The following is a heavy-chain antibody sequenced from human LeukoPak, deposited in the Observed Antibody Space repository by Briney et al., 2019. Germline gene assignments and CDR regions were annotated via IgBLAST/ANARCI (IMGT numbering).Heavy chain of an antibody. V-gene: IGHV4-59*01. Sequence: SETLSLTCTVSGGSISSYYWSCIRQPPGKGLEWIGYIYYSGSTNYNPSLKSRVTISVDTSKNQFSLKLSSVTAADTAVYYCARTGAGSFDYWGQGTLVTVSS. J-gene: IGHJ4*02. CDR3: ARTGAGSFDY. D-gene: IGHD6-19*01. CDR1: GGSISSYY. CDR2: IYYSGST.